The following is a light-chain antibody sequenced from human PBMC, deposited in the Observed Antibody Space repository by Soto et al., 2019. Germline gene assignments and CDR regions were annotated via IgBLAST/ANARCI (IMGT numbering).Light chain of an antibody. CDR1: QSISTW. CDR2: AAS. Sequence: DIQMTQSPSTLSASVGDRVTITCRASQSISTWLAWYQQKPGKAPKLLIYAASSLQSGVPSRFSGSGFGTEFTLTISSLQPDDFGTFYCQQYNTYPCTFGQGTKVDIK. J-gene: IGKJ1*01. CDR3: QQYNTYPCT. V-gene: IGKV1-5*01.